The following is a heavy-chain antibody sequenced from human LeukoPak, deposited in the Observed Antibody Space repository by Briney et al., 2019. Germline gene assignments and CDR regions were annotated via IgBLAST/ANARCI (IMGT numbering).Heavy chain of an antibody. CDR3: TRGHNHGLDV. Sequence: PGGSLRLSCVASGFTFTTYPMHWVRQAPGKGLVWVSRINTDGTGIGYADSVKGRFTISRDNAKNTLYVQMNSLRAEDTAVYYCTRGHNHGLDVWGQGTTVTVSS. CDR2: INTDGTGI. V-gene: IGHV3-74*01. CDR1: GFTFTTYP. J-gene: IGHJ6*02.